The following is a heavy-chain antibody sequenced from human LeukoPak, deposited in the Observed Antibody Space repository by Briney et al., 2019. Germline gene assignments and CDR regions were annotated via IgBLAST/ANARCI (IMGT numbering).Heavy chain of an antibody. J-gene: IGHJ4*02. CDR1: GFSLSTSGMC. Sequence: SGPALVKPTQTLTLTCTFSGFSLSTSGMCVSWIRQPPGKALEWLARIDWDDDKYYSTSLKTRLTISKDTSKNQVVLTMTNMDPVDTATYYCARDYGGRGGYYFDYWGQGTLVTVSS. CDR2: IDWDDDK. V-gene: IGHV2-70*11. D-gene: IGHD4-23*01. CDR3: ARDYGGRGGYYFDY.